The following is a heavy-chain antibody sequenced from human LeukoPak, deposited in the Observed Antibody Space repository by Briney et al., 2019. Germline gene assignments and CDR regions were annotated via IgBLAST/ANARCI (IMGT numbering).Heavy chain of an antibody. CDR1: GYTLTNYG. CDR2: ISVFYGHT. Sequence: ASVKVSCKASGYTLTNYGISWVRQAPGQGLEWMGWISVFYGHTNYSQNFQGRLTMATHTSTSTAYLELRSLRSDDTAVYYCVREVSAANAGYMDVWGTGTTVTVSS. V-gene: IGHV1-18*01. CDR3: VREVSAANAGYMDV. D-gene: IGHD6-13*01. J-gene: IGHJ6*03.